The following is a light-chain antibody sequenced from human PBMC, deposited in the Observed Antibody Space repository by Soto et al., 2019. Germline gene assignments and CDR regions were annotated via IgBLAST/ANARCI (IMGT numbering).Light chain of an antibody. Sequence: EIVLTQSPGTLSLSPGERATLSCRASQSVRSSYLAWYQQQPGPAPRLLLFGASSRATGIPDRFSGSGSGTDFTLTISRLEPEDFAVYYCQQYGGSPWTFGQGTKVEIK. CDR1: QSVRSSY. J-gene: IGKJ1*01. CDR3: QQYGGSPWT. CDR2: GAS. V-gene: IGKV3-20*01.